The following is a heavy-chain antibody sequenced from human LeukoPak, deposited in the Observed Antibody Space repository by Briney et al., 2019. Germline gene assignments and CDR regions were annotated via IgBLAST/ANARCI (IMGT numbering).Heavy chain of an antibody. CDR1: GGSISSYY. CDR2: IYTSGTT. Sequence: PSETLSLTCTVSGGSISSYYWSWIRQPAGKGLEWIGRIYTSGTTHYNPSLKSRVTMSVDTSKNQFSLKLSSVTAADTAVYYCARDPGLLWFGEFSFDYWGQGTLVTVSS. J-gene: IGHJ4*02. CDR3: ARDPGLLWFGEFSFDY. D-gene: IGHD3-10*01. V-gene: IGHV4-4*07.